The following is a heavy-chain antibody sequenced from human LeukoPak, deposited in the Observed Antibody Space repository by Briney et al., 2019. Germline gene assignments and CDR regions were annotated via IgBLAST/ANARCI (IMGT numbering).Heavy chain of an antibody. V-gene: IGHV1-69*05. J-gene: IGHJ4*02. Sequence: SVKVSCKASGGTFSSYAISWVRQAPGLGLEWMGRIIPIFGTANYAQKFQGRVTITTDESTSTAYMELSSPRSEDTAVYYCAIWSSGSSGYIDYWGQGTLVTVSS. CDR3: AIWSSGSSGYIDY. CDR1: GGTFSSYA. D-gene: IGHD3-22*01. CDR2: IIPIFGTA.